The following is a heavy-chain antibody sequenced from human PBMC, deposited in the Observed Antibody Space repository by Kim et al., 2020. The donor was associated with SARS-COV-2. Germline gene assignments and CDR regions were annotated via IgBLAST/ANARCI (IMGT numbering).Heavy chain of an antibody. CDR3: VSDLAYREGQ. CDR2: INEDGTIT. J-gene: IGHJ4*02. V-gene: IGHV3-74*01. Sequence: GGSLRLSCAASGFTFSRFWMHWVRQVPGKGLVWVSRINEDGTITNDADSVKGRFSISSDNAANSLFLQMNSLRAKDTAVYFCVSDLAYREGQWGQGTLVTVSS. CDR1: GFTFSRFW. D-gene: IGHD3-16*01.